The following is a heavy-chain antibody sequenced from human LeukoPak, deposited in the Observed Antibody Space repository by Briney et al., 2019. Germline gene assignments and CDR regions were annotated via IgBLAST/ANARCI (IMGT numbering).Heavy chain of an antibody. V-gene: IGHV3-11*06. CDR1: GFTFSDYY. D-gene: IGHD6-13*01. J-gene: IGHJ4*02. Sequence: GGSLRLSCAASGFTFSDYYMSWIRQAPGKGLEWVSYISSSSSYTNYADSVKGRFTISRDNAKNSLYLQMNSLRAEDTAVYCCARFWSSYPFGIAPDYWGQGTLVTVSS. CDR2: ISSSSSYT. CDR3: ARFWSSYPFGIAPDY.